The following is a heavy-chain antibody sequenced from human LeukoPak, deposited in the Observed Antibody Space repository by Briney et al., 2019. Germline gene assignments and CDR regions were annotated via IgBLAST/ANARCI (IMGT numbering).Heavy chain of an antibody. CDR2: IYPGVSDT. CDR1: GYNFTSFW. V-gene: IGHV5-51*01. J-gene: IGHJ3*02. CDR3: ARLATFDYYDSSGYNPRVFGFAFDI. Sequence: GESLKISCKGSGYNFTSFWIGWVRQMPGKGLEWMAIIYPGVSDTRYSPSFQGQVTISADKSISTAYLQWSSLKASDTAMYYCARLATFDYYDSSGYNPRVFGFAFDIWGQGTMVTVSS. D-gene: IGHD3-22*01.